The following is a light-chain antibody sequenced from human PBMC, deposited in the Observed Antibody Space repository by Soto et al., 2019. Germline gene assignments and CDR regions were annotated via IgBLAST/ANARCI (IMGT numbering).Light chain of an antibody. CDR3: GTWDSGLTAVV. CDR2: DND. J-gene: IGLJ2*01. CDR1: ASNVGTHF. V-gene: IGLV1-51*01. Sequence: QSVLTQPPSVSAAPGQRVTISCSGSASNVGTHFVSWYQHLPGAAPKLLIYDNDERPSEIPDRFSGSKSDTSATLTITGLQTGDDADYYCGTWDSGLTAVVFGGGTKLTVL.